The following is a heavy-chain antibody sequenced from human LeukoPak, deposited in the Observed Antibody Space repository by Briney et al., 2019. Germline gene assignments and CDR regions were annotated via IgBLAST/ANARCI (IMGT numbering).Heavy chain of an antibody. CDR1: GEPISSYY. V-gene: IGHV4-59*01. Sequence: SETLSLTCLVSGEPISSYYWSWIRQAPGRGPEYIGNIYYNGNTNYNPSLKSRVTISVDASKNQFSLKVDSVSAADTAVYYCARGDCDFWSGNWRFDPWGQGTLVTVSS. CDR2: IYYNGNT. J-gene: IGHJ5*02. CDR3: ARGDCDFWSGNWRFDP. D-gene: IGHD3-3*01.